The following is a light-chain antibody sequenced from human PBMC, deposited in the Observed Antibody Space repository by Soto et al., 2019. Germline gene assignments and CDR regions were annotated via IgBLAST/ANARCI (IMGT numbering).Light chain of an antibody. CDR1: SSDVGTYNY. CDR2: DVS. J-gene: IGLJ2*01. Sequence: QSVLTQPASVSGSPGQSITISCTGTSSDVGTYNYVSWYQQHPGKAPKLMIYDVSNRPSGVSDRFSGSKSGNTASLTISGLQAEDEADYYCSSYTSSSTSVVFDGGTKVTVL. CDR3: SSYTSSSTSVV. V-gene: IGLV2-14*01.